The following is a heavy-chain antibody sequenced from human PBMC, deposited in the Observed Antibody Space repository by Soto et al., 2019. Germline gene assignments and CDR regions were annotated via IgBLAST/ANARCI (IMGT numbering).Heavy chain of an antibody. J-gene: IGHJ5*02. CDR1: GGSISISSYD. CDR2: IYYSGST. Sequence: PSETLAISCTFSGGSISISSYDWGWIRQPPGKGLEWIGSIYYSGSTYYNPSLKSRVTISVDTSKNQFSLKLSSVTAADTAVYYCATKYNWFDPWGQGTMVTVSS. V-gene: IGHV4-39*01. CDR3: ATKYNWFDP.